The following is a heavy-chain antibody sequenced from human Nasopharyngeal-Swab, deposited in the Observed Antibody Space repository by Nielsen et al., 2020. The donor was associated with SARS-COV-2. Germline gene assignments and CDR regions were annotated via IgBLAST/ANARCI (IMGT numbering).Heavy chain of an antibody. V-gene: IGHV3-23*01. D-gene: IGHD3-10*01. CDR3: AKDVYGSGSPDY. Sequence: GESLKISCAASGFTFSSYVMSWVRQAPGKGLEWVSAISGSGGSTYYADSVKGRFTISRDNSKNTLYLQMNSLRAEDTAVYYCAKDVYGSGSPDYWGQGTLVTVSS. CDR1: GFTFSSYV. CDR2: ISGSGGST. J-gene: IGHJ4*02.